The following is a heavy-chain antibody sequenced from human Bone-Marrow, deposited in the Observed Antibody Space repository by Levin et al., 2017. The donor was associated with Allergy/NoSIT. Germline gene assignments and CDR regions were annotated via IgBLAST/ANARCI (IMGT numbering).Heavy chain of an antibody. CDR3: ARDPNWNDAY. J-gene: IGHJ4*02. Sequence: GGSLRLSCVDSEFTFSNYAMGWARQAPGKGLEWVSDIGVSGGDTHYADSVKGRFTISRDNSKNTMYLQMNSLRVEDTAVYYCARDPNWNDAYWGQGTLVTVSS. CDR1: EFTFSNYA. D-gene: IGHD1-20*01. CDR2: IGVSGGDT. V-gene: IGHV3-23*01.